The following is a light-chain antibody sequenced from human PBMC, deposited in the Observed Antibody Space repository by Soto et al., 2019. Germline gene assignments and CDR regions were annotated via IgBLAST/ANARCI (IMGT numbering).Light chain of an antibody. J-gene: IGKJ1*01. CDR1: QSVSSK. CDR3: QQFNNWPRT. Sequence: VLRQSPATLSLSPGERATVSCRASQSVSSKLAWYQQKPGQAPRLLIYDASTRATGIPARFSGSGSGTEFTLTISSLQSEDFAVYYCQQFNNWPRTFGQGTKV. V-gene: IGKV3-15*01. CDR2: DAS.